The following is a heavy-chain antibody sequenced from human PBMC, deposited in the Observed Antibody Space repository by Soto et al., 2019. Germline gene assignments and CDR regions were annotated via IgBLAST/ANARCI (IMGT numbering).Heavy chain of an antibody. Sequence: QITLKESGPTLVKPTQTLTLTCTFSGFSLSTSGVGVXWXXXXXGKALECLALIYWDDDKRYSPSLKSRLTXXXXXXXXXXXXXXXXXXXXXXXXXXXXXIPNXYXXNWFDPWGQGTLVTVSS. J-gene: IGHJ5*02. CDR3: XXIPNXYXXNWFDP. CDR1: GFSLSTSGVG. V-gene: IGHV2-5*02. CDR2: IYWDDDK.